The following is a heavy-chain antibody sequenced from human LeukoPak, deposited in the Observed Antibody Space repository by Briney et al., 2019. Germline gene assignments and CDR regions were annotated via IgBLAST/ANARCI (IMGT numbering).Heavy chain of an antibody. CDR1: GFSFSTYA. V-gene: IGHV3-23*01. J-gene: IGHJ4*02. CDR2: ISGRGDAT. Sequence: QPGGSLTLSCAASGFSFSTYAMTWVRQAPGRGMEWVATISGRGDATYDAASVKGRFTISRDNSKNSLFLHKNSLRVDDTAVYHCAKGPRPDLSVLHPLEYWGQGGLVTVSS. D-gene: IGHD3-16*02. CDR3: AKGPRPDLSVLHPLEY.